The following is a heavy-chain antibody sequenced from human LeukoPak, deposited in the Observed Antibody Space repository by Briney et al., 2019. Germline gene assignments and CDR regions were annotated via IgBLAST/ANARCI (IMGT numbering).Heavy chain of an antibody. CDR3: ARVTYYYDTSGPNGYFDL. V-gene: IGHV4-59*01. D-gene: IGHD3-22*01. J-gene: IGHJ2*01. CDR1: GDSISSYY. Sequence: SETLSLTCTVSGDSISSYYWGWIRQSPEKGLECIGYIYYSANTYYNPSLKSRVTMSVDTSKNQFSLKLTSVTAADTAVYYCARVTYYYDTSGPNGYFDLWGRGALVTVSS. CDR2: IYYSANT.